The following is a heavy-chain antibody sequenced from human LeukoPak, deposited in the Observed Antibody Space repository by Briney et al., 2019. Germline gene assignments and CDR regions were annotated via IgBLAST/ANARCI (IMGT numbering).Heavy chain of an antibody. V-gene: IGHV1-46*01. D-gene: IGHD2-21*02. Sequence: WASVKVSCKASGYTFTSYYMHWVRQAPGQGLEWMGIINPSGGSTSYAQKFQGRVTMTRDTSMSTVYMELSSLRSEDTAVYYCARDQEYCGGDCYATYFDYWGQGTLVTVSS. CDR3: ARDQEYCGGDCYATYFDY. J-gene: IGHJ4*02. CDR1: GYTFTSYY. CDR2: INPSGGST.